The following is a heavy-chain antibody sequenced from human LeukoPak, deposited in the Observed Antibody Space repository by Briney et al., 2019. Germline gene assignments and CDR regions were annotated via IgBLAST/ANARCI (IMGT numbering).Heavy chain of an antibody. CDR3: ARANAHCSSTSCYVDVLEHNWFDP. V-gene: IGHV4-34*01. D-gene: IGHD2-2*01. Sequence: SETLSFTCAVYGVSFSGYYWSWIRQPPGKGLEWIGEINHSGSTNYNPSLKSRATISVDTSKNQFSLKLSSVTAADTAVYYCARANAHCSSTSCYVDVLEHNWFDPWGQGTLVTVSS. CDR2: INHSGST. J-gene: IGHJ5*02. CDR1: GVSFSGYY.